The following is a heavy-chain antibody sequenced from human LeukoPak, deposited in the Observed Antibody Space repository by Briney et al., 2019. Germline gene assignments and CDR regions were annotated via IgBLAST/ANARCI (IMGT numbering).Heavy chain of an antibody. V-gene: IGHV4-34*01. D-gene: IGHD3-16*01. J-gene: IGHJ3*02. CDR2: INHSGST. Sequence: SETLSLTCAVCGGSFSENHWSWIRQPPGKGLEWIGEINHSGSTNYNPSLKSRVTISVDKSKNQFSLKLTSVTAADTAVYYCARWIWGVMNNAYDIWGQGTMVTVSS. CDR1: GGSFSENH. CDR3: ARWIWGVMNNAYDI.